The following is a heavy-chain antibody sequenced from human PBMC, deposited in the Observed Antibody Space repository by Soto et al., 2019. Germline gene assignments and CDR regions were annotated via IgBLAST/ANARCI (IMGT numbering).Heavy chain of an antibody. V-gene: IGHV3-33*01. CDR1: GFTFDRYG. Sequence: PGGSLRLSCAASGFTFDRYGMHWVRQAPGKGLEWVAVIWSDGSTEYYADSVKGRFTISRDNSKNTMYLQMNSLRGEDTGVYYCARGRIKSDIFDWFDTWGQGTLVTVSS. J-gene: IGHJ5*02. D-gene: IGHD3-9*01. CDR3: ARGRIKSDIFDWFDT. CDR2: IWSDGSTE.